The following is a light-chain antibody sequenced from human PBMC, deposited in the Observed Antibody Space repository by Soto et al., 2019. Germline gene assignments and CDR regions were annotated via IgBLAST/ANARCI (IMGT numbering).Light chain of an antibody. CDR3: CSYTSYSPYV. CDR2: AVS. J-gene: IGLJ1*01. V-gene: IGLV2-14*01. Sequence: QSVLTQPASVSGSPGQSITISCTGTSSDFGGYNFVSWYRHRPGKAPKLMIYAVSNRPSGVSNRFSGSKSGNTASLTISGLQAEDEADYYCCSYTSYSPYVFGTGTKVTVL. CDR1: SSDFGGYNF.